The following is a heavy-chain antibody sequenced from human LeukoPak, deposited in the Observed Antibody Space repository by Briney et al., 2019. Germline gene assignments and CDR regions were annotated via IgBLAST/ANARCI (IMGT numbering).Heavy chain of an antibody. V-gene: IGHV3-48*01. CDR2: ISSSSSTI. CDR1: GFTFSSYS. CDR3: ASHGVLFGFQH. J-gene: IGHJ1*01. Sequence: GGSLRLSCAASGFTFSSYSMNWVRQAPGKGLEWVSYISSSSSTIYYADPVKGRFTISRDNAKNSLYLQMNSLRAEDTAVYYCASHGVLFGFQHWGQGTLVTVSS. D-gene: IGHD3-16*01.